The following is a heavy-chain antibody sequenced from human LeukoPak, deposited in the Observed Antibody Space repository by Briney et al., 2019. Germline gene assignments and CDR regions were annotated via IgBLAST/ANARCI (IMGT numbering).Heavy chain of an antibody. CDR1: GGSISSYY. CDR3: AGASGSYPAYYFDY. J-gene: IGHJ4*02. CDR2: IYTSGST. D-gene: IGHD1-26*01. Sequence: SETLSLTCTVSGGSISSYYWSWIRQPAGKGLEWIGRIYTSGSTNYNPSLKSRVTMSVDTSKNQFSLKLSSVTAADTAVYYCAGASGSYPAYYFDYWGQGTLVTVSS. V-gene: IGHV4-4*07.